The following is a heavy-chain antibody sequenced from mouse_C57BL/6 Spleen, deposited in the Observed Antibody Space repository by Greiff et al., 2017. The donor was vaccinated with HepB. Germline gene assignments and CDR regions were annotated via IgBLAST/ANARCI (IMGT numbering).Heavy chain of an antibody. CDR3: ARSAYYSNYDGYYYAMDY. J-gene: IGHJ4*01. V-gene: IGHV1-75*01. D-gene: IGHD2-5*01. Sequence: VQLQQSGPELVKPGASVKISCKASGYTFTDYYINWVKQRPGQGLEWIGWIFPGSGSTYYNEKFKGKATLTVDKSSSTAYMLLSSLTSEDSAVYFCARSAYYSNYDGYYYAMDYWGQGTSVTVSS. CDR1: GYTFTDYY. CDR2: IFPGSGST.